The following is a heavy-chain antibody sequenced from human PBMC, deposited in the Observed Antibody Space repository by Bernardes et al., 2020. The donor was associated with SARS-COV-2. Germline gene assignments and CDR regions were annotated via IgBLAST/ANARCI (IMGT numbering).Heavy chain of an antibody. V-gene: IGHV1-8*01. Sequence: ASVKVSCKASGYTFTSYDINWVRQATGQGLEWMGWMNPNSGNTGYAQKFQGRVTMTRNTSISTAYMELSSLRSEDTAVYYCARGEGAIVDDAFDIWGQGTMVTVSS. CDR1: GYTFTSYD. CDR2: MNPNSGNT. J-gene: IGHJ3*02. D-gene: IGHD1-26*01. CDR3: ARGEGAIVDDAFDI.